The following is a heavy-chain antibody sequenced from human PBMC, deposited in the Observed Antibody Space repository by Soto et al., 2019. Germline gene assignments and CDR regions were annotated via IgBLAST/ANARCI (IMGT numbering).Heavy chain of an antibody. Sequence: QVELQESGPGLVKPSGTLSLTCAVSGGSVSSTYWWSWVRQPPGKRLEWIGEIYHSGSANYNPSLKSRGTISVDNSNNHFSLNVNSVTAADTAVYYCSTYNAASGTYYFDYWGQGTLVTVSS. V-gene: IGHV4-4*02. J-gene: IGHJ4*02. CDR3: STYNAASGTYYFDY. CDR2: IYHSGSA. D-gene: IGHD6-13*01. CDR1: GGSVSSTYW.